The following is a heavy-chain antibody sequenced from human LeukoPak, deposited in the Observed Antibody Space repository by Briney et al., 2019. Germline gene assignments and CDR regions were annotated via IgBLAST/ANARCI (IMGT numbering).Heavy chain of an antibody. D-gene: IGHD3-10*01. J-gene: IGHJ4*02. CDR2: IYHSGST. CDR1: GDTIRSGYY. CDR3: ARTTRGLWFGG. Sequence: PSETLSLTCTVSGDTIRSGYYWGWIRQPPGKGLEWIGSIYHSGSTYYNPSLKSRVTISVDTSKNQFSLKLSSVTAADTAVYYCARTTRGLWFGGWGQGTLVTVSS. V-gene: IGHV4-38-2*02.